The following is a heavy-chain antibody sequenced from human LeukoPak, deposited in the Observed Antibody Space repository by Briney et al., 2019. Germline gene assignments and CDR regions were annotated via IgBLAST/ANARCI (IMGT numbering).Heavy chain of an antibody. V-gene: IGHV3-48*04. CDR2: ISSRSSTI. Sequence: GGSLRLSCAASGFTFSNYSMNWVRQAPGKGLEWVSFISSRSSTIYYADSVKGRFTISRDNAKNALYLQMNSLRAEDTAVYYCARERYYYDSSPFDYWGQGTLVTVSS. CDR1: GFTFSNYS. J-gene: IGHJ4*02. D-gene: IGHD3-22*01. CDR3: ARERYYYDSSPFDY.